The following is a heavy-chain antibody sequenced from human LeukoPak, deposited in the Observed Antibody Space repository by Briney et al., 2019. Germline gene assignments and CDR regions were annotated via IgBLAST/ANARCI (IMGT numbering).Heavy chain of an antibody. J-gene: IGHJ4*02. CDR3: ARVSRGNYYFDY. CDR1: GFTFRAYA. V-gene: IGHV3-74*01. CDR2: INTDGSRT. Sequence: GGSLKLSCEASGFTFRAYAMSWVRQAPGKGLVWVSRINTDGSRTDSVEGRFTISRDNAKNTLYLQMNSLRAEDTAVYYCARVSRGNYYFDYWGPGTLVTVSS.